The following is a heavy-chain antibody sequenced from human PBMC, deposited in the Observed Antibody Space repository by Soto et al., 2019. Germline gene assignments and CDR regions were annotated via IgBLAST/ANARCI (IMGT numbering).Heavy chain of an antibody. CDR3: ARDLRYYYDSSGYYPLGYFDY. Sequence: SVKVSCKASGGTFSSYAISWVRQAPGQGLEWMGGIIPIFGTANYAQKFQGRVTITADESTSTAYMELSSLRSEDTAVYCCARDLRYYYDSSGYYPLGYFDYWGQGTLVTVSS. CDR2: IIPIFGTA. V-gene: IGHV1-69*13. CDR1: GGTFSSYA. J-gene: IGHJ4*02. D-gene: IGHD3-22*01.